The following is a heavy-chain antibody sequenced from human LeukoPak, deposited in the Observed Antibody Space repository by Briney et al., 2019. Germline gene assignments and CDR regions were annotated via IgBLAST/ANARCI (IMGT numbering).Heavy chain of an antibody. CDR1: GGSFSGYY. CDR2: INHSGST. D-gene: IGHD2-8*02. Sequence: SETLSLTCAVYGGSFSGYYWSWIRQPPGKGLEWIGEINHSGSTNYNPSLKSRVTISVDTSKNQFSLKLSSVTAADTAVYYCARAGGFTGGYIFWGQGTLVTVSS. CDR3: ARAGGFTGGYIF. V-gene: IGHV4-34*01. J-gene: IGHJ4*02.